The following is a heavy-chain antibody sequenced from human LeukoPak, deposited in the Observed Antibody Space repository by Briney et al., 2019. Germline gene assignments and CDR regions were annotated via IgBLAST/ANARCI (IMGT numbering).Heavy chain of an antibody. V-gene: IGHV1-2*02. Sequence: ASVKVSCKASGGTFSSYAISWVRQAPGQGLEWMGGIIPNNGGTRYAQKFQGRVTMTRDTSITTVYMEVSRLSSDDTAVYYCARDFYSESSGRFDPWGQGTLVTVSS. CDR3: ARDFYSESSGRFDP. CDR1: GGTFSSYA. D-gene: IGHD3-22*01. CDR2: IIPNNGGT. J-gene: IGHJ5*02.